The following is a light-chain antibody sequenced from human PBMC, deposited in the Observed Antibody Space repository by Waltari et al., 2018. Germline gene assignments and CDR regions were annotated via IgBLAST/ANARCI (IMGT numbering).Light chain of an antibody. CDR3: LQYKSYPLT. CDR2: GAS. J-gene: IGKJ3*01. V-gene: IGKV1-17*03. Sequence: DIQMTQSPSAMSASIGDRVTITCRGSQAITHYLAWFQQKPGKAPKRLIYGASILQSGVTSRFSGSGSGTEFTLTINSLQAEDFATYYCLQYKSYPLTFGPGTKVDLK. CDR1: QAITHY.